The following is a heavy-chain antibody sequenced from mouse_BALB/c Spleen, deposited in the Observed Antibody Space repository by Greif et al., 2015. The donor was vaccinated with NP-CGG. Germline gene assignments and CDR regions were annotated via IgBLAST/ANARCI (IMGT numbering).Heavy chain of an antibody. CDR2: INPGTGRT. V-gene: IGHV1S81*02. D-gene: IGHD2-3*01. CDR3: AIYDGYYYYAMDY. Sequence: QVHVKQSGAELVKPGASVKFSCKASGYTFTSSWLPWGKQSPGQGLEWLGGINPGTGRTNYNEKFKSKATLTVDKSSSTAYMQLSSLTSEDSAVYYCAIYDGYYYYAMDYWGQGTSVTVSS. J-gene: IGHJ4*01. CDR1: GYTFTSSW.